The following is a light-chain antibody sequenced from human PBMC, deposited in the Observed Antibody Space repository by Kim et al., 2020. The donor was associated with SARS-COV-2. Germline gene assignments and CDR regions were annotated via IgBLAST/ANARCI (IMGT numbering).Light chain of an antibody. Sequence: SASVEDRVTITCRASQDIMSYLAWFQQKPGKVPKGLIYGASTLQSGVPSRFSGSGSGTEFTLTISSLQPEDFASYYCLQYNSFPYAFGQGTKLEI. J-gene: IGKJ2*01. CDR2: GAS. V-gene: IGKV1-17*03. CDR1: QDIMSY. CDR3: LQYNSFPYA.